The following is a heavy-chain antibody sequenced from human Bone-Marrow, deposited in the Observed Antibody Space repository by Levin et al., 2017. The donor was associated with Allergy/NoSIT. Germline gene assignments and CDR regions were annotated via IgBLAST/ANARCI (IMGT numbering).Heavy chain of an antibody. CDR2: INPNNGAT. V-gene: IGHV1-2*02. CDR1: GFAFTDYY. Sequence: ASVKVSCKASGFAFTDYYMHWVRQAPGQGLEWLGWINPNNGATKYALKFQDRVTMTRDTSISTAYMEFRRLRSDDTAVFYCARGPAVTRDGYCDLWGRGTLVSVSS. CDR3: ARGPAVTRDGYCDL. J-gene: IGHJ2*01. D-gene: IGHD4-17*01.